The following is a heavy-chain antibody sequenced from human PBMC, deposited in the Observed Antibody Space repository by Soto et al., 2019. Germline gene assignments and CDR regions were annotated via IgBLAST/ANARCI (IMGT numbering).Heavy chain of an antibody. D-gene: IGHD2-21*02. V-gene: IGHV3-23*01. CDR1: GFDFINNA. CDR3: ANQNTAKRAFDI. CDR2: ISADITYT. Sequence: EAQLLESGGKLVQPGGSLRLSCAASGFDFINNAMAWVRQAPGQGLEWVSTISADITYTYYADAVRGRFTVSRDNSKNTVYLHMNSLRADDTAVYYCANQNTAKRAFDIWGQGTMVTVSS. J-gene: IGHJ3*02.